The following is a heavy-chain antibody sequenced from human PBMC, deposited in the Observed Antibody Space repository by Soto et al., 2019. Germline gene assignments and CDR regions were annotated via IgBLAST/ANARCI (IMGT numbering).Heavy chain of an antibody. CDR3: AKERRGSGYDHGQHFDYSYGMDV. V-gene: IGHV3-30*18. D-gene: IGHD5-12*01. J-gene: IGHJ6*02. CDR2: ISYDGSNI. Sequence: QVQLVESGGGVVQPGGSLRLSCTASEFTFSSDGIHWVRQTPGRGLEWVTLISYDGSNIYYVDSVKGRFTVSRDNPKKTVYLEMNSLRIEDTAVYYCAKERRGSGYDHGQHFDYSYGMDVWGQGTTVTVSS. CDR1: EFTFSSDG.